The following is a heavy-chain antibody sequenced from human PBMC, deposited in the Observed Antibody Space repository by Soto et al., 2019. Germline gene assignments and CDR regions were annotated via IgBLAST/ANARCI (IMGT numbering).Heavy chain of an antibody. J-gene: IGHJ5*02. CDR3: ARCHYYYDSSGYPNYNWFDP. CDR1: GYSFTSYW. Sequence: GESLKISCKGSGYSFTSYWIGWVRQMPGKGLEWMGIIYPGDSDTRYSPSFQGQVTISADKSISTAYLQWSSLKASDTAMYYCARCHYYYDSSGYPNYNWFDPWGQGTLVTVSS. CDR2: IYPGDSDT. D-gene: IGHD3-22*01. V-gene: IGHV5-51*01.